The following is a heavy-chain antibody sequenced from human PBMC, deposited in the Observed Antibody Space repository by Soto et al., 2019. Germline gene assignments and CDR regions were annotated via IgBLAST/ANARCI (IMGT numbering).Heavy chain of an antibody. D-gene: IGHD6-13*01. Sequence: SETLSLTCAVSGGSISSSNWWSWVRQPPGKGLEWIGEIYHSGSTNYNPSLKSRVTISVDKSKNQFSLKLSSVTAADTAVYYCARDLVGSSWRWFDPWGQGTLVTVSS. CDR3: ARDLVGSSWRWFDP. V-gene: IGHV4-4*02. CDR2: IYHSGST. J-gene: IGHJ5*02. CDR1: GGSISSSNW.